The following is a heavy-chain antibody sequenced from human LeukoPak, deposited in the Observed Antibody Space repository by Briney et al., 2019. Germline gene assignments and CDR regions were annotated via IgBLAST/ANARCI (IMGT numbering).Heavy chain of an antibody. Sequence: SETLSLTCTVSGGSISSSSYYWGWIRQPPGKGLEWIGSIYYSGSTYYNPSLKSRVTISVDTSKNQFSLKLSSVTAADTAVYYCARGDGGNPPYYFDYWGQGTLVTVSS. D-gene: IGHD4-23*01. CDR1: GGSISSSSYY. CDR2: IYYSGST. V-gene: IGHV4-39*01. CDR3: ARGDGGNPPYYFDY. J-gene: IGHJ4*02.